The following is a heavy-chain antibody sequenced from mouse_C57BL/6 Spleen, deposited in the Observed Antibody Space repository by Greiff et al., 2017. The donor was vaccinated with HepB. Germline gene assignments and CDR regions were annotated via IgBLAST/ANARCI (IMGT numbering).Heavy chain of an antibody. Sequence: EVMLVESGGGLVKPGGSLKLSCAASGFTFSSYTMSWVRQTPEKRLEWVATISGGGGNTYYPDSVKGRFTISRDNAKNTLYLQMSSLRSEDTALYYCARDYSNYPYYFDYWGQGTTLTVSS. CDR2: ISGGGGNT. D-gene: IGHD2-5*01. CDR1: GFTFSSYT. V-gene: IGHV5-9*01. CDR3: ARDYSNYPYYFDY. J-gene: IGHJ2*01.